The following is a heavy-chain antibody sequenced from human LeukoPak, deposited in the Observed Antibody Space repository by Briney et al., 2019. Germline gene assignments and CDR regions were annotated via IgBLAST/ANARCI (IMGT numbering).Heavy chain of an antibody. CDR2: ISGSGGST. CDR3: AKDRYSSSWYKYFQH. V-gene: IGHV3-23*01. CDR1: GFTFSSYA. J-gene: IGHJ1*01. Sequence: PGGSLRLSCAASGFTFSSYAMSWVRQAPGKELEWVSAISGSGGSTYYADSVKGRFTISRDNSKNTLYLQMNSLRAEDTAVYYCAKDRYSSSWYKYFQHWGQGTLVTVSS. D-gene: IGHD6-13*01.